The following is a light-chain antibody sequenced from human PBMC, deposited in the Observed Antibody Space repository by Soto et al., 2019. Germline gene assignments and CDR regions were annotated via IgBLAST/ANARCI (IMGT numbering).Light chain of an antibody. CDR2: EVS. CDR3: CTSYEGGGKYV. J-gene: IGLJ1*01. CDR1: SSDVGSYNL. V-gene: IGLV2-14*02. Sequence: QSALTQPASVSGSPGQSITISCIGTSSDVGSYNLVSWYQQHPGKAPKVLIYEVSERPSGVSNRFSGSKSGNTASLTISGLQAEDEADYYCCTSYEGGGKYVFGTGTKVTVL.